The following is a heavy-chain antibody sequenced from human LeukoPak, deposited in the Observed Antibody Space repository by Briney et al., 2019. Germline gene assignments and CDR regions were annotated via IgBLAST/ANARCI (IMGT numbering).Heavy chain of an antibody. Sequence: GGSLRLSCAASGFTFTNAWMNWVRQAPGKGLEWVGHIKSKPSGGTIDYAAPVKDRFTISRDDSKNTLYLQMNSLRTEDTAVYYCTTNSGFDGNFFPAFRGQGTLVTVSS. CDR3: TTNSGFDGNFFPAF. D-gene: IGHD3-3*01. V-gene: IGHV3-15*07. CDR2: IKSKPSGGTI. CDR1: GFTFTNAW. J-gene: IGHJ4*02.